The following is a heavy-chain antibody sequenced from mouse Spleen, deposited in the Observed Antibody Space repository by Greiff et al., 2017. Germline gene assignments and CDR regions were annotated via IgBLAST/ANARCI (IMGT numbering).Heavy chain of an antibody. CDR2: IWAGGST. CDR1: GFSLTSYG. CDR3: ARARGAAWFAY. V-gene: IGHV2-9*02. D-gene: IGHD3-3*01. J-gene: IGHJ3*01. Sequence: VMLVESGPGLVAPSQSLSITCTVSGFSLTSYGVHWVRQPPGKGLEWLGVIWAGGSTNYNSALMSRLSISKDNSKSQVFLKMNSLQTDDTAMYYCARARGAAWFAYWGQGTLVTVSA.